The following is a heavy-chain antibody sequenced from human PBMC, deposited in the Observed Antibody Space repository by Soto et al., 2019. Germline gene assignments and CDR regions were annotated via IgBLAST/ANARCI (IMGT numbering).Heavy chain of an antibody. CDR3: TRGPRPTSIGTGAF. Sequence: LRLSCVASDFTFSNRWMHWVRQVPGKGPQWVARITDDGSTTYYAASVEGRFTISRDNAKNALYLQMTSLRADDTAVYYCTRGPRPTSIGTGAFWGQGTLVTVSS. CDR1: DFTFSNRW. D-gene: IGHD3-10*01. V-gene: IGHV3-74*01. J-gene: IGHJ4*02. CDR2: ITDDGSTT.